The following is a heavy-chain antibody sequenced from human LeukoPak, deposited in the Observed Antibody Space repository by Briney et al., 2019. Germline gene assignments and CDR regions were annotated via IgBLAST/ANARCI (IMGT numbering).Heavy chain of an antibody. J-gene: IGHJ3*02. V-gene: IGHV4-39*01. CDR3: ARGSEDYGGNFGAFDI. Sequence: SETLSLTCTVSGGSIRSSYYYWGWIRQPPGKGLEWVGSIYDSGSTYYNPSLKSRVTISVDTSKNQFSLKLNSVTAADTAVYYCARGSEDYGGNFGAFDIWGQGTMVTVSS. D-gene: IGHD4-23*01. CDR1: GGSIRSSYYY. CDR2: IYDSGST.